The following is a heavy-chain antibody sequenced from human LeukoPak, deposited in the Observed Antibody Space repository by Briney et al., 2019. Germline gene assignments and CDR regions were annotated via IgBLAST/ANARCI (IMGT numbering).Heavy chain of an antibody. J-gene: IGHJ4*02. CDR1: GFTFSRYE. Sequence: PGGSLRLSCAASGFTFSRYEMNWVRQAPGKGLEWVSHISAASHGIYYADSVKGRFTVSRDNAKNSVFLLLTSLRPEDTAVYYCARGEWYQDGIGYNRFDNWGQGALVTVSS. D-gene: IGHD3-3*01. CDR3: ARGEWYQDGIGYNRFDN. V-gene: IGHV3-48*03. CDR2: ISAASHGI.